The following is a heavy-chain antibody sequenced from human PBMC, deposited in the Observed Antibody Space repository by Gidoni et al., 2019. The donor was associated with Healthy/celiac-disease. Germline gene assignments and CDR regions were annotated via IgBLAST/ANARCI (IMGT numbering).Heavy chain of an antibody. CDR1: GFTFSSYS. CDR2: ISSSSSTI. CDR3: AREDYSSSSAVDY. Sequence: EVQLVESGGGLVQPGGSVRRSCAASGFTFSSYSMNWVRQAPGKGLEWVSYISSSSSTIYYADSVKGRFTISRDNAKNSLYLQMNSLRAEDTAVYYCAREDYSSSSAVDYWGQGTLVTVSS. V-gene: IGHV3-48*01. J-gene: IGHJ4*02. D-gene: IGHD6-6*01.